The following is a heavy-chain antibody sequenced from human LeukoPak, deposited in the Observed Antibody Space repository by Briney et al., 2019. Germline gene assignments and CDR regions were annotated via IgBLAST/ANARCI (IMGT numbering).Heavy chain of an antibody. Sequence: SVKVSCKASGGTFSSYAISWVRQAPGQGLEWMGGIIPIFGTANYAQKFQGRVTITADESTSTAYRELSSLRSEDTAVYYCARDDITMVRGVRENWFDPWGQGTLVTVSS. V-gene: IGHV1-69*13. D-gene: IGHD3-10*01. CDR1: GGTFSSYA. CDR2: IIPIFGTA. J-gene: IGHJ5*02. CDR3: ARDDITMVRGVRENWFDP.